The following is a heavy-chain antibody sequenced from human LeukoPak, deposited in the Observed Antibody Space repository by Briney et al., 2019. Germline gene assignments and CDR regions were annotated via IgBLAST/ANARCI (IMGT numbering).Heavy chain of an antibody. D-gene: IGHD3-3*01. CDR3: ARVIQRYDFWSGYLWEGMDV. V-gene: IGHV3-7*01. CDR2: IKQDGSEK. CDR1: GFTFDDYG. Sequence: PGGSLRLSCAASGFTFDDYGMSWARQAPGKGLEWVANIKQDGSEKYYVDSVKGRFTISRDNAKNSLYLQMNSLRAEDTAVYYCARVIQRYDFWSGYLWEGMDVWGKGTTVTVSS. J-gene: IGHJ6*04.